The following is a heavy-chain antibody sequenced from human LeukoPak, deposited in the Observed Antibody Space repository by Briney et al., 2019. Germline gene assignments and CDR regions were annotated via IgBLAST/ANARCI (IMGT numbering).Heavy chain of an antibody. CDR1: GGSFSGYY. CDR3: ARSDYYDSSGYYDAFDI. Sequence: SETLSLTCAVYGGSFSGYYWSWIRQPPGKGLEWIGEINHSGSTNYNPSLKSRVTISVDTSKNQFSLKLSSVTAADTAVYYCARSDYYDSSGYYDAFDIWGQGTMVTVSS. CDR2: INHSGST. J-gene: IGHJ3*02. D-gene: IGHD3-22*01. V-gene: IGHV4-34*01.